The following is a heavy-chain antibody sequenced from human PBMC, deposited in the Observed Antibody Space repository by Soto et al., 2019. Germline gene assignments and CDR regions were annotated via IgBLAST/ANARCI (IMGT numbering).Heavy chain of an antibody. CDR1: GFTCRNFF. CDR2: ISGGRDYI. Sequence: VQVVESGGGLVKPGGSLRLSCEASGFTCRNFFMNWVRQAPGKALEWVSSISGGRDYIYYADSVKGRFTISRDNAENSVYLQMSSLRPEDTALYYCARAVKSLGYCGGDSCFDAFDVWGQGTLVTVSS. D-gene: IGHD2-15*01. J-gene: IGHJ3*01. CDR3: ARAVKSLGYCGGDSCFDAFDV. V-gene: IGHV3-21*06.